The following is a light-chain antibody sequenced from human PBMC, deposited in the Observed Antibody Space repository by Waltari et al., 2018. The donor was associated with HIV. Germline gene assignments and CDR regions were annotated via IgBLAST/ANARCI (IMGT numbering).Light chain of an antibody. CDR2: EVN. CDR3: TSYTTRSTVI. V-gene: IGLV2-14*01. Sequence: QSALTQPASVSGSPGQSITISCTGTSSDLGIYNYVSWYQQHPGKAPILLFYEVNNRPSGVSDRFSGSKSGNTASLSISGRQAEDEADYYCTSYTTRSTVIFGGGTSVTVL. J-gene: IGLJ2*01. CDR1: SSDLGIYNY.